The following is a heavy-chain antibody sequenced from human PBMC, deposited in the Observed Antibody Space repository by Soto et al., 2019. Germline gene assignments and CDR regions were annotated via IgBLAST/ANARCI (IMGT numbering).Heavy chain of an antibody. CDR2: SIPILGIA. D-gene: IGHD2-2*01. Sequence: QVQLVQSGAAVKKPGSSVKVSCKASGGTFSSYTISWVRQAPGQGLEWMGRSIPILGIANYAQKFQGRVTITADKSTSTASLELSSLRSEDTAVYYCARLTEVVPDAMERFDSWGQGTLVTVSS. J-gene: IGHJ5*01. CDR3: ARLTEVVPDAMERFDS. V-gene: IGHV1-69*02. CDR1: GGTFSSYT.